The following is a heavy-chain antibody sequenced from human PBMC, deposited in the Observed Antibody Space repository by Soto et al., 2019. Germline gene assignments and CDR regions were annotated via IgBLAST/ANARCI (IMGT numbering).Heavy chain of an antibody. Sequence: EVQLLESGGGLVQPGGSLRLSCAASGFTFSSYAMSWVRQAPGKGLEWVSAISGSGGSTYYADSVKGRFTISRDNAKNSLYLQMNSLRAEDTAVYYCARDLRFLEWLFYGMDVWGQGTTVTVSS. V-gene: IGHV3-23*01. CDR2: ISGSGGST. J-gene: IGHJ6*02. CDR1: GFTFSSYA. CDR3: ARDLRFLEWLFYGMDV. D-gene: IGHD3-3*01.